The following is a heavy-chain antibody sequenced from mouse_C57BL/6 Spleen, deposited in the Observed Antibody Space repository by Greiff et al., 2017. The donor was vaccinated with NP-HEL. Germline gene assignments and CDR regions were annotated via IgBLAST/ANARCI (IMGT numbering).Heavy chain of an antibody. CDR2: IYPSDSET. Sequence: QVQLQQPGAELVRPGSSVKLSCKASGYTFTSYWMDWVKQRPGQGLEWIGNIYPSDSETHYNQKFKDKATLTVDKSSSTAYMQLSSLTSEDSAVYYCARRYYGSSSDVWGTGTTVTVSS. CDR3: ARRYYGSSSDV. D-gene: IGHD1-1*01. V-gene: IGHV1-61*01. J-gene: IGHJ1*03. CDR1: GYTFTSYW.